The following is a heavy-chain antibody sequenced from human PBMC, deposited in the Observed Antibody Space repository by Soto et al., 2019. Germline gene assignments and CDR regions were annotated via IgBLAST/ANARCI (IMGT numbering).Heavy chain of an antibody. Sequence: QVQLVQSGAAVKTPGASVKVSCKASGYTLTRYYVHWVRQDPGQGLEWMGKINPSVGSTTYAQKFQGRVIMTSDTSASTVYMDLSSLRYDDTAVYYCAREAGQFGGIDYWGPGTLVTVSS. J-gene: IGHJ4*02. D-gene: IGHD3-10*01. CDR2: INPSVGST. CDR1: GYTLTRYY. V-gene: IGHV1-46*01. CDR3: AREAGQFGGIDY.